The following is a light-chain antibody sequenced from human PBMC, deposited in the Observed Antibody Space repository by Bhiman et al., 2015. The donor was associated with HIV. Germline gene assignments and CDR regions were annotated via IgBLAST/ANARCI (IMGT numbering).Light chain of an antibody. CDR2: EDN. Sequence: NFMLTQPHSVSESPGKTVTISCTRSSGSIASNSVQWYQQRPGSSPTTVIYEDNQRPSGVPDRFSGSIDSSSNSASLTISGLKTEDEADYYCQSYDSNNKGVFGGGTKLTVL. CDR1: SGSIASNS. J-gene: IGLJ3*02. V-gene: IGLV6-57*01. CDR3: QSYDSNNKGV.